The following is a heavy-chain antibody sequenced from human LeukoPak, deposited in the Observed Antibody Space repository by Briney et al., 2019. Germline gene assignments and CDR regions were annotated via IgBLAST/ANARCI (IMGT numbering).Heavy chain of an antibody. CDR1: GDSISGSY. CDR3: VKFGVDYDMGV. V-gene: IGHV4-59*01. D-gene: IGHD3-16*01. J-gene: IGHJ6*02. CDR2: INYSGRA. Sequence: PSETLSLTCTVSGDSISGSYWTWVRQPPGQGLEWIAQINYSGRADYNPSLKRRITISVDTSKSQMSLTLTSVTAADTAIYYCVKFGVDYDMGVWGQGTTVTVSS.